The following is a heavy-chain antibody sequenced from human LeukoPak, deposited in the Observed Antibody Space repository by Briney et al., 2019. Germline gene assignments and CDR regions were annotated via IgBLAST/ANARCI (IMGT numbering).Heavy chain of an antibody. Sequence: PSQTLSLTCTVSGGSISSDSYYWSWIRQPAGKGLEWIGRIYTSGSTNYNPSLKSRVTISVDTSKNQFSLKLSSVTAADTAVYYCARVGQLGRDYWGQGTLVTVSS. CDR2: IYTSGST. CDR3: ARVGQLGRDY. CDR1: GGSISSDSYY. D-gene: IGHD6-6*01. V-gene: IGHV4-61*02. J-gene: IGHJ4*02.